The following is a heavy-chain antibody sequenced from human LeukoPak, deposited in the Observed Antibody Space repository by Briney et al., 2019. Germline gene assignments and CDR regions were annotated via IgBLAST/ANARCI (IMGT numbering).Heavy chain of an antibody. CDR3: AKDLCIRDFWSGYFDS. D-gene: IGHD3-3*01. J-gene: IGHJ4*02. Sequence: PGGSLRLSCIASGFTFSSCAMNWVRQVPGKGLEWVSTISGSGDKTFFADSVKGRFTISRDNSKNTLDLQMSSLRVEDTAVFYCAKDLCIRDFWSGYFDSWGQGIRVTVSS. CDR2: ISGSGDKT. CDR1: GFTFSSCA. V-gene: IGHV3-23*01.